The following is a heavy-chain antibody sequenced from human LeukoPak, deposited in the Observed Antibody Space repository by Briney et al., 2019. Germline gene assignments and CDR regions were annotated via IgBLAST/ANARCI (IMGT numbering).Heavy chain of an antibody. Sequence: SETLSLTCTVSGGSISSYYWSWIRQPPGKGLEWIGYIYYSGSTNYNPSLKSRVTISVDTSKNQFSLKLSSVTAADTAVYYCARLGYYYGMDVWGQGTTVTVSS. J-gene: IGHJ6*02. CDR1: GGSISSYY. CDR3: ARLGYYYGMDV. V-gene: IGHV4-59*08. CDR2: IYYSGST. D-gene: IGHD3-16*01.